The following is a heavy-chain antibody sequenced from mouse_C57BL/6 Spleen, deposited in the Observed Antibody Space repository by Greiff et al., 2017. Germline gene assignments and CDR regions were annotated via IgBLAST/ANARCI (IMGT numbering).Heavy chain of an antibody. J-gene: IGHJ4*01. Sequence: VKLQQPGAELVKPGASVKLSCKASGYTFTSYWMHWVKQRPGQGLEWIGMIHPNSGSTNYNEKFKSKATLTVDKSSSTAYMQLSSLTSEDSAVYYCARRGYGSSYVYAMDYWGQGTSVTVSS. CDR2: IHPNSGST. V-gene: IGHV1-64*01. CDR3: ARRGYGSSYVYAMDY. CDR1: GYTFTSYW. D-gene: IGHD1-1*01.